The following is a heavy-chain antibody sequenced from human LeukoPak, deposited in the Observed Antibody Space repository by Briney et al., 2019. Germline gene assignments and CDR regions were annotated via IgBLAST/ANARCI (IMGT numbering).Heavy chain of an antibody. CDR3: ARVPPTHYYYYYGMDV. CDR1: GGSFSGYY. Sequence: SETLSLTCAVYGGSFSGYYWSWIRQPPGKGLEWIGEIKHSGSTNYNPSLKSRVTISVDTSKNQFSLKLSSVTAADTAVYYCARVPPTHYYYYYGMDVWGQGTTVTVSS. CDR2: IKHSGST. J-gene: IGHJ6*02. V-gene: IGHV4-34*01.